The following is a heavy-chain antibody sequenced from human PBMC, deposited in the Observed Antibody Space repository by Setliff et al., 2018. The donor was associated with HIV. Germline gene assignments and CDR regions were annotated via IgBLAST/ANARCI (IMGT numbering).Heavy chain of an antibody. V-gene: IGHV1-3*01. J-gene: IGHJ4*02. CDR3: ARVGNNRLQFFDH. D-gene: IGHD5-12*01. CDR1: GYNFKIYD. CDR2: INAGNGNR. Sequence: ASVKVSCKTSGYNFKIYDINWVRQAPGQRPEWMARINAGNGNREYSPKFQGRVTITADTSASTMYMELSSLRSEDTAVYYCARVGNNRLQFFDHWGQGTLVTVSS.